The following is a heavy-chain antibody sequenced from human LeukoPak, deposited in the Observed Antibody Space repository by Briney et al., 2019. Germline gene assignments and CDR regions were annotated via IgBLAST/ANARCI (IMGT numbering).Heavy chain of an antibody. Sequence: SETLSLTCTVPGDSISNPDSYWGWSRQSPGTGLEWIGNIYYTGSTYHHPSLNGRVTISIDTSRNQFSLKMTSVTAADTAVYYCARVTADWRIVWGQGTLVTVSS. CDR1: GDSISNPDSY. CDR3: ARVTADWRIV. D-gene: IGHD3-9*01. CDR2: IYYTGST. V-gene: IGHV4-39*07. J-gene: IGHJ4*02.